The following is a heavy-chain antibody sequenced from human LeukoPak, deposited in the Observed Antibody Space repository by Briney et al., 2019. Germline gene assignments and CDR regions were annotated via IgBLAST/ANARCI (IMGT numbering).Heavy chain of an antibody. CDR2: IIPFFGTA. J-gene: IGHJ5*02. V-gene: IGHV1-69*01. Sequence: ASVKVSCKASGGTFSSYAISWVRQAPGQGLEWMGGIIPFFGTANYAQKFQGRVTITADESTSTAYMELSSLRSADTAVYYCARSRFDYYGSGSPLNWFDPWGQGTLVTVSS. CDR1: GGTFSSYA. D-gene: IGHD3-10*01. CDR3: ARSRFDYYGSGSPLNWFDP.